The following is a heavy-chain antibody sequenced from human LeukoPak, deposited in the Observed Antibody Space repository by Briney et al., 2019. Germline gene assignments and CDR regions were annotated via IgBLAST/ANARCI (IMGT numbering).Heavy chain of an antibody. J-gene: IGHJ3*02. CDR1: GYTFTGYY. Sequence: GASVKVSFKASGYTFTGYYTHWVRQAPGQGLEWMGWINPNSCGTKYAQKFQCRVTMTRDTAISTAYMELSRLRSDDTAVYYCATHVRYCSSTSCYSHRNAFDIWGQGTMVTVSS. V-gene: IGHV1-2*02. CDR3: ATHVRYCSSTSCYSHRNAFDI. CDR2: INPNSCGT. D-gene: IGHD2-2*01.